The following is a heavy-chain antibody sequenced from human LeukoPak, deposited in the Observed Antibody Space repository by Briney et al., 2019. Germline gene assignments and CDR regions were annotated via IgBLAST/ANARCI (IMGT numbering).Heavy chain of an antibody. V-gene: IGHV4-34*01. Sequence: PSETLSLTCAVYGGSFSRYYWSWIRQSPRKGLDWIAEIDHRGDTNYNPSVKSRVTISVDTSKNQFSLRVRSLSAADTAVYYCARGATISETGYFDFWGQGTLVTVSS. CDR3: ARGATISETGYFDF. CDR2: IDHRGDT. CDR1: GGSFSRYY. D-gene: IGHD5-24*01. J-gene: IGHJ4*03.